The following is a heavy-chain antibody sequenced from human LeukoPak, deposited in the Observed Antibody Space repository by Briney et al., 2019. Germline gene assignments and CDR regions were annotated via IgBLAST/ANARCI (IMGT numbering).Heavy chain of an antibody. CDR1: GYTFTSYD. J-gene: IGHJ6*03. CDR3: ARGPMYYDFWSGYYRGYYYYYMDV. V-gene: IGHV1-8*03. CDR2: MNPNSGNT. D-gene: IGHD3-3*01. Sequence: ASVKVSCKASGYTFTSYDINWVRQATGQGLEWMGWMNPNSGNTGYAQKFQGRVTITRNTSISTAYMELSSLRSEDTAVYYCARGPMYYDFWSGYYRGYYYYYMDVWGKGTTVTVSS.